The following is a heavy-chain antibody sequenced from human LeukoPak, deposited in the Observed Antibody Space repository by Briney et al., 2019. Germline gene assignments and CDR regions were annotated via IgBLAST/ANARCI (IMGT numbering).Heavy chain of an antibody. CDR3: ASLIAATSSDY. D-gene: IGHD6-25*01. CDR2: IYYSGST. J-gene: IGHJ4*02. V-gene: IGHV4-39*01. CDR1: GGSISSSSYY. Sequence: SETLSLTCTVSGGSISSSSYYWGWIRQPPGKGLEWIGSIYYSGSTYYNPSLKSRVTISVDTSKNQFSLKLSSVTAADTAVYYCASLIAATSSDYWGQGTLVTVSS.